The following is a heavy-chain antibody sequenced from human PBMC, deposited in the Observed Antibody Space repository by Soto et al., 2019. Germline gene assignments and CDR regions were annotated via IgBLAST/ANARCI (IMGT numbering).Heavy chain of an antibody. D-gene: IGHD5-18*01. CDR3: AKDFSSSKGYSYGYYSYYGMDV. CDR1: GFTFSSYA. V-gene: IGHV3-30*04. CDR2: ISYDGSNK. Sequence: VVSLRLSCAASGFTFSSYAMHWVRQAPGKGLEWVAVISYDGSNKYYADSVKGRFTISRDNSKNTLYLQMNGLRAEDTAVYYCAKDFSSSKGYSYGYYSYYGMDVWGQGNTVTVYS. J-gene: IGHJ6*02.